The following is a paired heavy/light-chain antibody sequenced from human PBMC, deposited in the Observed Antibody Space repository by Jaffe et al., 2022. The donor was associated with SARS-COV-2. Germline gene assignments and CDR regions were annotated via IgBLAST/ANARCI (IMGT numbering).Light chain of an antibody. Sequence: SYELTQPPSVSVSPGQTATITCSGDELGRKYACWYQQKAGQTPVLVIYQNKKRPSGIPERFSGSNSGNTATLTISGTQAMDEADYYCQAWDSTSGVFGGGTKLTVL. J-gene: IGLJ3*02. CDR3: QAWDSTSGV. CDR1: ELGRKY. CDR2: QNK. V-gene: IGLV3-1*01.
Heavy chain of an antibody. CDR3: ARERVTIFGVTPPRDD. CDR2: ISGGGSTI. J-gene: IGHJ4*02. CDR1: GFSFSDSY. D-gene: IGHD3-3*01. V-gene: IGHV3-11*01. Sequence: VQFVASGGGLVKPGGSLRLSCAASGFSFSDSYMSWIRQAPGKGVEWVSYISGGGSTIYYADSVQGRFTISRDNAQKSVYLQMSSLRPDDTAVYYCARERVTIFGVTPPRDDWGQGTLVTVAS.